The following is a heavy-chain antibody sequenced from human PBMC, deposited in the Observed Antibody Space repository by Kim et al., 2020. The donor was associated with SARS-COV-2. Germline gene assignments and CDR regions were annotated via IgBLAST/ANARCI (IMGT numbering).Heavy chain of an antibody. CDR2: MYYSGTS. CDR1: GGSISSSSYY. CDR3: ARQVVSMIRGVIRHSWFDS. V-gene: IGHV4-39*01. Sequence: SETLSLTCTVSGGSISSSSYYWGWIRQPPGKGLEWIGTMYYSGTSYYNPSLKSRVTIYVDTSKSQFSLKLTSVTAADTAMYYCARQVVSMIRGVIRHSWFDSWGQGTLVTVSP. D-gene: IGHD3-10*01. J-gene: IGHJ5*01.